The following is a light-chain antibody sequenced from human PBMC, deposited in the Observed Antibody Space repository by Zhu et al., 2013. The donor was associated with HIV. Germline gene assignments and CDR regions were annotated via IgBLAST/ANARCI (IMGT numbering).Light chain of an antibody. Sequence: QSGLTQPPSVSAAPGQKLSISCSGTNANIRNNHVSWYQQFPGTAPKLLIYDNYERPSGIPNRFSGSKSGTSATLGITGLHTGDEANYYCGAWDTRLNEWVFGGGTKVTVL. CDR3: GAWDTRLNEWV. V-gene: IGLV1-51*01. J-gene: IGLJ3*02. CDR1: NANIRNNH. CDR2: DNY.